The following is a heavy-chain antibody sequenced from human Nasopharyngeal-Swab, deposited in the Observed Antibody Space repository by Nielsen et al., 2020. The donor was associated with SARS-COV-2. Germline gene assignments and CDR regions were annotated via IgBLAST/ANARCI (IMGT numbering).Heavy chain of an antibody. CDR1: GYTFTSYY. D-gene: IGHD4-17*01. V-gene: IGHV1-46*01. Sequence: ASVKVSCKASGYTFTSYYMHWVRQAPGQGLEWMGIINPSGGSTSYAQKFQGRVTMTRDTSTSTVYMELSSLRSEDTAVYHCARAEMRTTVTTYWNYWGQGTLVTVSS. CDR3: ARAEMRTTVTTYWNY. J-gene: IGHJ4*02. CDR2: INPSGGST.